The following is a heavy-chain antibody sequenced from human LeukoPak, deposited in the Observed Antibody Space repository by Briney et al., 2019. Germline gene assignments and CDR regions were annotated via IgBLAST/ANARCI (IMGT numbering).Heavy chain of an antibody. CDR1: GGTFSSYA. CDR3: AMGYCSSTSCSHFDY. V-gene: IGHV1-69*13. D-gene: IGHD2-2*01. Sequence: ASVKVSCKASGGTFSSYAISWVRQAPGLGLEWMGGIIPIFGTANYAQKFQGRVTITADESTSTAYMELSSLRSEDTAVYYCAMGYCSSTSCSHFDYWGQGTLVTVSS. J-gene: IGHJ4*02. CDR2: IIPIFGTA.